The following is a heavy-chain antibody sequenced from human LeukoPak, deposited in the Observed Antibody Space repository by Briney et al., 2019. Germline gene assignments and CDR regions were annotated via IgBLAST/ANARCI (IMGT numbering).Heavy chain of an antibody. D-gene: IGHD3-22*01. CDR3: AGGSDSSGYYYDY. V-gene: IGHV4-31*03. J-gene: IGHJ4*02. Sequence: SETLSLTCTVSGGSISSGGYYWSWIRQHPGKGLEWIGYIYYSGSTYYNPSLKSRVTISVDTSKNQFSLKLSSVTAADTAVYYCAGGSDSSGYYYDYWGQGTLVTVSS. CDR2: IYYSGST. CDR1: GGSISSGGYY.